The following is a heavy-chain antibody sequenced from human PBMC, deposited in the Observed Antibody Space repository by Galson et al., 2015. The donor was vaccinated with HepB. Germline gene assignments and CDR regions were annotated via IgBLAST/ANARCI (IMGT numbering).Heavy chain of an antibody. V-gene: IGHV1-69*10. CDR3: ARGLWGVTRTRNGLNSWYFDL. D-gene: IGHD3-10*01. CDR2: IIPILGIA. J-gene: IGHJ2*01. Sequence: SVKVSCKASGGTFSSYAISWVRQAPGQGLEWMGGIIPILGIANYAQKFQGRVTITADKSTSTAYMELSSLRSEDTAVYYCARGLWGVTRTRNGLNSWYFDLWGRGTLVTVSS. CDR1: GGTFSSYA.